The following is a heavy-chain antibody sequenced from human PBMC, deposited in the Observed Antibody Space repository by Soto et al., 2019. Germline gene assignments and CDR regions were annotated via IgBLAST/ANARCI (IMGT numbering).Heavy chain of an antibody. V-gene: IGHV4-31*03. CDR3: ARESLRKFSWFDP. Sequence: SSETLSLTCTVSGGSISSGGYYWSWIRQHPGKGLEWIGYIYYSGSTYYNPSLKSRVTISVDTSKNQFSLKLSSVTAADTAVYYCARESLRKFSWFDPWGQGTLVTVSS. CDR2: IYYSGST. CDR1: GGSISSGGYY. J-gene: IGHJ5*02.